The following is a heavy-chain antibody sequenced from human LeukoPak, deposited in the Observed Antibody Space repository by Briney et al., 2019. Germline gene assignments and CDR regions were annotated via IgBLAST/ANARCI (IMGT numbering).Heavy chain of an antibody. V-gene: IGHV4-61*01. J-gene: IGHJ4*02. CDR3: ARAGDYGDYHGPFDY. D-gene: IGHD4-17*01. CDR1: GSSISSSTYY. Sequence: SETLSLTCTVSGSSISSSTYYWSWIRQPPGKGLEWIGYIYYSGSTNYNPSLKSRVTISVDTSKNQFSLKLSSATAADTAVYYCARAGDYGDYHGPFDYWGQGTLVTVSS. CDR2: IYYSGST.